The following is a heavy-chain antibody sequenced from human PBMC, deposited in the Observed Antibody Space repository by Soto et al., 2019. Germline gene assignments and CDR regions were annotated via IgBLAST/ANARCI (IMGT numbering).Heavy chain of an antibody. D-gene: IGHD2-21*01. J-gene: IGHJ4*02. CDR2: ISSDGSFE. V-gene: IGHV3-30*18. CDR1: GFKSDSYV. Sequence: GGSLRLSCVISGFKSDSYVIHWVRQTPGKGLQWVAAISSDGSFEHYIDSLKGRVTFSRDNSKNTLYLQMNSLRTEDTALYYRVKDVVLADPTDYWGQGNLVTVSS. CDR3: VKDVVLADPTDY.